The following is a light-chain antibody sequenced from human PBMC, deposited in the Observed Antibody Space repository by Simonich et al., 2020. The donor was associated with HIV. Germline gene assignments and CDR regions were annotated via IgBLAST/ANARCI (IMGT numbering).Light chain of an antibody. CDR1: SSDVGGYNY. CDR3: SSYTSSTTRV. CDR2: DVS. J-gene: IGLJ1*01. V-gene: IGLV2-14*03. Sequence: QSAPTQPASVSGSPGQSITISCTGTSSDVGGYNYVSWYQQHPDKAPKLMIYDVSPRPSGVSNRFSGSKSGNTASLTISGLQAEDEADYYCSSYTSSTTRVFGTGTKVTVL.